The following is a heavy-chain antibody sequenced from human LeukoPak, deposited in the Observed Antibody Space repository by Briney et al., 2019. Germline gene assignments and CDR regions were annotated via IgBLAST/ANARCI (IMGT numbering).Heavy chain of an antibody. Sequence: ASVKVSCKAPGYTFTGYYMHWVRQAPGQGLEWMGRINPNSGGTNYAQKFQGRVTMTRDTSISTAYMELSRLRSDDTAVYYCARAYDSSGYYYAYWGQGTLVTVSS. D-gene: IGHD3-22*01. CDR3: ARAYDSSGYYYAY. CDR1: GYTFTGYY. J-gene: IGHJ4*02. V-gene: IGHV1-2*06. CDR2: INPNSGGT.